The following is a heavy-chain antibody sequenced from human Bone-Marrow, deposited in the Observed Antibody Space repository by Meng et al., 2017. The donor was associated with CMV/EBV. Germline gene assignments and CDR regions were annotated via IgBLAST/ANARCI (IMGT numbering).Heavy chain of an antibody. Sequence: SETLSLTCTVSGDSISSSSYYWGWIRQPTGKGLEWIGSIYYSGSTYYNPSLKSRVTLSVDTSKNQFTLELSSVTAADTAVYYCARAPSGPCGQGTLVTVSS. CDR2: IYYSGST. CDR1: GDSISSSSYY. CDR3: ARAPSGP. J-gene: IGHJ5*02. V-gene: IGHV4-39*06.